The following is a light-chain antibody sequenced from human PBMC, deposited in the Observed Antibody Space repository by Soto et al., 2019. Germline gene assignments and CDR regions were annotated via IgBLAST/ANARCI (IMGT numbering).Light chain of an antibody. CDR3: LHYNNCPRT. CDR1: QSVSHS. V-gene: IGKV3-15*01. J-gene: IGKJ4*02. Sequence: VMRPSPPTPLSLSLGDSAPLSCRASQSVSHSLAWYQHKPGQPPRLLIYGTSTRATDIPTRFSGSRSGTDFTLTISSLQSEDSAAYYCLHYNNCPRTFGGGTKVDIK. CDR2: GTS.